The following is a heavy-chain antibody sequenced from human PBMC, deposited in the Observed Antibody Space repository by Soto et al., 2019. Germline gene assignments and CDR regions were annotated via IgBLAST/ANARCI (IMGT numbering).Heavy chain of an antibody. CDR1: GYTFSVSV. D-gene: IGHD6-13*01. J-gene: IGHJ6*02. V-gene: IGHV1-2*04. CDR2: INPNSGGT. Sequence: TSVEVSCAASGYTFSVSVIHGARKTPGQGLEWMGWINPNSGGTNYAQKFQGWVTMTRDTSISTAYMELSRLRSDDTAVYYCARDSGAAAGANYGMDVWGQGTTVTVSS. CDR3: ARDSGAAAGANYGMDV.